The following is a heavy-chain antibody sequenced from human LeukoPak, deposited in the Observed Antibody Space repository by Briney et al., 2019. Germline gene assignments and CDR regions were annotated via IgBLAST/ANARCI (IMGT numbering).Heavy chain of an antibody. CDR2: ISGSGGST. J-gene: IGHJ4*02. CDR1: GFTFSSYA. D-gene: IGHD3-10*01. Sequence: PGGSLRLSCAASGFTFSSYAMSWVRQAPGKGLEWVSAISGSGGSTYYADSVKGRFTISRDNSKNTLYLQMNSLRAEDTAVYYCAKGKYGSGSYPLDCWGQGTLVTVSS. CDR3: AKGKYGSGSYPLDC. V-gene: IGHV3-23*01.